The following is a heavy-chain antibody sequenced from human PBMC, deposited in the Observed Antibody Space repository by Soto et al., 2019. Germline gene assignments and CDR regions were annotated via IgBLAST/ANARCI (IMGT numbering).Heavy chain of an antibody. V-gene: IGHV3-23*01. CDR2: ISDGGERT. J-gene: IGHJ6*02. Sequence: EVQLFESGGDLVQPGGSLRLSCVASGFTFSDYVMSWVRQVPGKGLEWVSSISDGGERTDYRDSVRGRFTISRDNARFTLHLQMNSLRVDDTAIYFCARDRSTDFGLDVWGQGTTVTVSS. CDR1: GFTFSDYV. D-gene: IGHD3-3*01. CDR3: ARDRSTDFGLDV.